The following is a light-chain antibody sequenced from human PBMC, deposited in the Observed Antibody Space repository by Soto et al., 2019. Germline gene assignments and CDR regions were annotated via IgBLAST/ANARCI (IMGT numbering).Light chain of an antibody. CDR1: SSDVGGYNY. CDR3: SSYTSSGTHYV. J-gene: IGLJ1*01. V-gene: IGLV2-14*01. Sequence: QSALTQPASVSGSPGQSITISCTATSSDVGGYNYVSWYQQHPGEAPKLMIYDVSNRPSGVSNRFSGSQSGNTASLTISGLQAEDEADYYCSSYTSSGTHYVFGTGTKVTVL. CDR2: DVS.